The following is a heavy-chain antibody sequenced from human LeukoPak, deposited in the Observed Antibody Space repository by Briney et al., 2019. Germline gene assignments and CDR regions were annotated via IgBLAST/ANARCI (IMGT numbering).Heavy chain of an antibody. Sequence: ASVKVSCKASGYTFTSYDINWVRQATGQGREWMGWMNPNSGNTGYAQKFQGRVTMTRNTSISTAYMELSSLRSEDTAVYYCASLTYYYDSSGYYYSHWFDPWGQGTLVTVSS. J-gene: IGHJ5*02. CDR3: ASLTYYYDSSGYYYSHWFDP. V-gene: IGHV1-8*01. CDR2: MNPNSGNT. D-gene: IGHD3-22*01. CDR1: GYTFTSYD.